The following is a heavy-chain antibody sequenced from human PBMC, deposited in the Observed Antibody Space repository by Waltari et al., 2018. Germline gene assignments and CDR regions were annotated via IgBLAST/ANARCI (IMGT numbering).Heavy chain of an antibody. V-gene: IGHV4-39*07. CDR2: IFYSGTP. Sequence: QLQLQESGPGLVKPSETLSLTCTVAGVSIGSNRYYWGWIRQPPGKGLEGIGSIFYSGTPYYNPSLKSRVTMSIDTAKNQFSLRLNSVTAADTAIYYCARDWGLLWFGDPWGQGTLVTVSS. CDR3: ARDWGLLWFGDP. J-gene: IGHJ5*02. D-gene: IGHD3-10*01. CDR1: GVSIGSNRYY.